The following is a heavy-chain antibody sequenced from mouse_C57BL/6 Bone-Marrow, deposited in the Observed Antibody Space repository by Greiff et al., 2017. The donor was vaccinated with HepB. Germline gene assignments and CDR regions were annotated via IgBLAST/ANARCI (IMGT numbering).Heavy chain of an antibody. D-gene: IGHD2-2*01. CDR2: IYPRDGST. CDR1: GYTFTSYD. CDR3: ARVMVTTGFAY. Sequence: QVHVKQSGPELVKPGASVKLSCKASGYTFTSYDINWVKQRPGQGLEWIGWIYPRDGSTKYNEKFKGKATLTVDTSSSTAYMELHSLTSEDSAVYFCARVMVTTGFAYWGQGTLVTVSA. J-gene: IGHJ3*01. V-gene: IGHV1-85*01.